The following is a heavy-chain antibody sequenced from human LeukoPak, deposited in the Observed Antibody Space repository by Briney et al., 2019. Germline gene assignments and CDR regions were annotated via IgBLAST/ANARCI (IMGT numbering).Heavy chain of an antibody. J-gene: IGHJ4*02. CDR2: ISGSGDNT. CDR1: GFTFNSYS. V-gene: IGHV3-23*01. Sequence: GGSLRLSCAASGFTFNSYSMNWVRQAPGKGLEWVSGISGSGDNTYYADSVKGRFTISRDNSKNTLYVQVDSLGTEDTAAYYCAKGSYYDSSGSFYFDYWGQGTLVTVSS. CDR3: AKGSYYDSSGSFYFDY. D-gene: IGHD3-22*01.